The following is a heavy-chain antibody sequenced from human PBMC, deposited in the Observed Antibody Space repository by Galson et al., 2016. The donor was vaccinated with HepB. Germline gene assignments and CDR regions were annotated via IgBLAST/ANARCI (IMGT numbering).Heavy chain of an antibody. Sequence: CAISGDSVSSNGAAWNWIRQSPSGGLEWLGRTYYRSKWYNKYAVSVQGRITINPDTSKNQFSLQLNSVTPEDTAVYYCARDRGTWDGSGELIDIWGQGSMVTVSS. CDR3: ARDRGTWDGSGELIDI. CDR2: TYYRSKWYN. D-gene: IGHD3-10*01. V-gene: IGHV6-1*01. J-gene: IGHJ3*02. CDR1: GDSVSSNGAA.